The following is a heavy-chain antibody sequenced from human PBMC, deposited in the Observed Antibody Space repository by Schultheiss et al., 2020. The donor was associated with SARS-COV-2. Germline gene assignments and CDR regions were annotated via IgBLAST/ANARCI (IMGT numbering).Heavy chain of an antibody. D-gene: IGHD3-10*01. CDR3: ASDVLLWFGEPRYFDY. J-gene: IGHJ4*02. Sequence: GESLKISCAASGFTFSSYDMHWVRQAPGKGLEWVAVISYDGSNKYYADSVKGRFTISRDNSKNTLYLQMNSLRAEDTAVYYCASDVLLWFGEPRYFDYWGQGTLVTVSS. CDR2: ISYDGSNK. V-gene: IGHV3-30*03. CDR1: GFTFSSYD.